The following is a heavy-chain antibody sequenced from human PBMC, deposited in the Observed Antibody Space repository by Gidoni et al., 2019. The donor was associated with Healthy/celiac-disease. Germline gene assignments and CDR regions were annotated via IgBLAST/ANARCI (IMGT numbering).Heavy chain of an antibody. Sequence: EVQLVESGGGLVQPGGSLGLSCSASVFPFSRYAMHWVRQAPGKGLEYVSAISSNGGSTYYADSVKGRFTISRDNSKNTLYLQMSSLRAEDTAVYYCVKGGYDILTGPLGDAFDIWGQGTMVTVSS. CDR1: VFPFSRYA. CDR3: VKGGYDILTGPLGDAFDI. J-gene: IGHJ3*02. CDR2: ISSNGGST. D-gene: IGHD3-9*01. V-gene: IGHV3-64D*06.